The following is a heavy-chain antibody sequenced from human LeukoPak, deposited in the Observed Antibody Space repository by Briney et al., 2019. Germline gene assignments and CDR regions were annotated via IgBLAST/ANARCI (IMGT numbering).Heavy chain of an antibody. CDR2: IYTSGST. D-gene: IGHD6-13*01. CDR3: ARTDSSSWYGDAFDI. J-gene: IGHJ3*02. Sequence: SETLSLTCTVSGGSISSYYWSWIRQPAGKGLEWIGRIYTSGSTNYNPSLKSRVTISVDTSKNQFSLKLSSVTAADTAVYYCARTDSSSWYGDAFDIWGQGTMVTVSS. CDR1: GGSISSYY. V-gene: IGHV4-4*07.